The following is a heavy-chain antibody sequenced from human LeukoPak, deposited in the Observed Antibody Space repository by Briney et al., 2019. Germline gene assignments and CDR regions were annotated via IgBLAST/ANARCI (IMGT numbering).Heavy chain of an antibody. CDR3: AREERDGYSRYYYYYYYMDV. V-gene: IGHV4-4*07. D-gene: IGHD5-12*01. CDR1: GGSISSYY. CDR2: IYTSGST. J-gene: IGHJ6*03. Sequence: PSETLSLTCTVSGGSISSYYWSWIRQPAGKGLEWIGRIYTSGSTNYNPSLKSRVTMSVDTSKNQFSLKLSSVTAADTAVYYCAREERDGYSRYYYYYYYMDVWGKGTTVTVSS.